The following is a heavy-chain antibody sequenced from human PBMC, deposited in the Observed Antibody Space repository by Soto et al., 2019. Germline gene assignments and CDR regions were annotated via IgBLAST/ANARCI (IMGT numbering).Heavy chain of an antibody. J-gene: IGHJ4*02. Sequence: DSGGGLVQPGGSLRLSCAASGFTFSHYWMTWVRQAPGKGLEWVANMKEDGSEKNYVDSVKGRFTISRDNAKNSLYLQMNSLRAEDTAMYYCARGGSESDYWGQGTLVTVSS. D-gene: IGHD3-16*01. CDR3: ARGGSESDY. V-gene: IGHV3-7*01. CDR1: GFTFSHYW. CDR2: MKEDGSEK.